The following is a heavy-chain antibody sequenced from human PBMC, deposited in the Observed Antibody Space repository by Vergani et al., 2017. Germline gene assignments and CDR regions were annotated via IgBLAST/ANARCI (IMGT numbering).Heavy chain of an antibody. Sequence: QVQLQQWGAGLLKPSETLSLTCAVYGGSFSGYYWSWIRQPPGEGLEWIGEINHSGSTNYNPSLKRRVTISVDTSKNQFRLKLSFVTAAGTAVYYCARGYCSGSSCYSHYYYMDVWGKGTTVTVSS. J-gene: IGHJ6*03. CDR2: INHSGST. CDR3: ARGYCSGSSCYSHYYYMDV. CDR1: GGSFSGYY. V-gene: IGHV4-34*01. D-gene: IGHD2-15*01.